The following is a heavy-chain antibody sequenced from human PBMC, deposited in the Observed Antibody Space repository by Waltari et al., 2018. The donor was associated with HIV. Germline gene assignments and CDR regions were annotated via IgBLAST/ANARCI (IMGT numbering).Heavy chain of an antibody. D-gene: IGHD1-26*01. CDR3: ARDPRSSGYYGMDV. CDR1: GLTVSSNY. V-gene: IGHV3-53*01. Sequence: EVQLVESGGGLIEPGGSLRLSCAASGLTVSSNYMSWVRQAPGTGLEWVSVICSGGSRYYADSVKGRFTISRDNSKNTLSLHMNSLGPEDTAVYYCARDPRSSGYYGMDVWGQGTTVTVSS. CDR2: ICSGGSR. J-gene: IGHJ6*02.